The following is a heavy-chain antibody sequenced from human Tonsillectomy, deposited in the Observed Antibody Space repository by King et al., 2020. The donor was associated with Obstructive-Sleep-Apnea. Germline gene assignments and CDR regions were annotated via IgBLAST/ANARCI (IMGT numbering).Heavy chain of an antibody. Sequence: QLVQSGAEVKKPGESLKISCKGSGYSFTSYWIGWVRQMPGKGLEWMGIIYPGDSDTRYSPSFQGQVTISADKSISTAYLQWSSLKASDTAMYYCARLHRRIAARPIGSYFDYWGQETLVTVSS. V-gene: IGHV5-51*01. CDR1: GYSFTSYW. J-gene: IGHJ4*02. D-gene: IGHD6-6*01. CDR2: IYPGDSDT. CDR3: ARLHRRIAARPIGSYFDY.